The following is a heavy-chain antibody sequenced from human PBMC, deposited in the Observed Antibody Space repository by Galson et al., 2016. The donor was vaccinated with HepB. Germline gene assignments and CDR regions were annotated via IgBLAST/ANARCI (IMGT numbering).Heavy chain of an antibody. D-gene: IGHD7-27*01. J-gene: IGHJ4*02. CDR1: GGVFSSFT. Sequence: SVKVFCKASGGVFSSFTFNWVRQAPGQGLQWMGRIIPLLDMTDSAQQFQGRVTLAADRSSTTASLELSGLRSKDSALYYCAITRAVNPHIHYFDLWGQGTLVTVSS. CDR2: IIPLLDMT. CDR3: AITRAVNPHIHYFDL. V-gene: IGHV1-69*02.